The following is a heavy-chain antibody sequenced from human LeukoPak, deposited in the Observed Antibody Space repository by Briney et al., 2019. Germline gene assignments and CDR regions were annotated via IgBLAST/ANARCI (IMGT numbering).Heavy chain of an antibody. V-gene: IGHV4-39*01. CDR2: VSYSGST. D-gene: IGHD4-11*01. CDR3: ARRGYSAVTTPFDY. J-gene: IGHJ4*02. CDR1: GGSISSNNYY. Sequence: SETLSLTCTVSGGSISSNNYYWGWVRQPPGKGLEWIGSVSYSGSTYYNPSLRSRVTISVDTSKNQFSLKVRSVTAADTAVYYCARRGYSAVTTPFDYWGQGTLVTVSS.